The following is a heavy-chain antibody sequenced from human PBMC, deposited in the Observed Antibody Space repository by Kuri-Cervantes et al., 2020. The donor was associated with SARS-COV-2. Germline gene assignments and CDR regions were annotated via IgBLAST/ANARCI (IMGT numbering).Heavy chain of an antibody. D-gene: IGHD3-16*01. J-gene: IGHJ3*02. CDR3: ARMERLRLGGNDAFDI. Sequence: LRLSCTVSGGSISSGDYYWSWIRQPAGKGLEWIGRIYTSGSTNYNPSLKSRVTMSVDTSKNQFSLKLSSVTAADTAVYYCARMERLRLGGNDAFDIWGQGTMVTVSS. V-gene: IGHV4-61*02. CDR2: IYTSGST. CDR1: GGSISSGDYY.